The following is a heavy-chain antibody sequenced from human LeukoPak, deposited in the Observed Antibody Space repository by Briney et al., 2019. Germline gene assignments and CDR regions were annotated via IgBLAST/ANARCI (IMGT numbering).Heavy chain of an antibody. V-gene: IGHV3-23*01. D-gene: IGHD1-14*01. CDR2: ISGSGAKK. CDR1: GFTFSSYA. Sequence: GGSLRLSCAASGFTFSSYAMSWVRQAPGKGLEWVSAISGSGAKKYYTDSVKGRFTISRDNSKNTLYLQITSLRVEDTAVYYCAKQSLRGPGAPGIFDHWGQGTLVTVSS. CDR3: AKQSLRGPGAPGIFDH. J-gene: IGHJ4*02.